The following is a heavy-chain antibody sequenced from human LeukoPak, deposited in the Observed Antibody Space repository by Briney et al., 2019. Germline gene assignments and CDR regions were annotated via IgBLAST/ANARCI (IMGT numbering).Heavy chain of an antibody. CDR1: GGSISSGGYS. D-gene: IGHD3-10*01. Sequence: SETLSLTCAVSGGSISSGGYSWSWIRQPPGKGLEWIGYIYHSGSTYYNPSLKSRVTISVDRSKNQFSLKLSSVTAADTAVYYCARSFGIGYYGSGNYFGYRGQGTLVTVSS. J-gene: IGHJ4*02. V-gene: IGHV4-30-2*01. CDR3: ARSFGIGYYGSGNYFGY. CDR2: IYHSGST.